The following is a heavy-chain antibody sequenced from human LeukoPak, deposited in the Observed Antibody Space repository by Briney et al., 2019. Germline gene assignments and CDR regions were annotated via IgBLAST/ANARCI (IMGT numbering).Heavy chain of an antibody. Sequence: GASVKVSCKASGYTFTSYGISWVRQAPGQGLEWMGWISAYNGNTNYAQKLQGRVTMTTDTSTSTAYMELRSLRSDDTAVYYCAGDSWDYDFWSGYPFDYWGQGTLVTVSS. V-gene: IGHV1-18*01. J-gene: IGHJ4*02. CDR2: ISAYNGNT. CDR1: GYTFTSYG. D-gene: IGHD3-3*01. CDR3: AGDSWDYDFWSGYPFDY.